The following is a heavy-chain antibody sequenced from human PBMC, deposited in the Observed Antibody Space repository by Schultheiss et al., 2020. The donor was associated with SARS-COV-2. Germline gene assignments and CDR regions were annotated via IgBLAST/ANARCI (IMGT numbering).Heavy chain of an antibody. D-gene: IGHD3-9*01. CDR1: GFTFNKHA. V-gene: IGHV3-23*01. CDR3: AKLLRYFDWDPLDY. CDR2: ISGYGGGT. Sequence: GGSLRLSCAASGFTFNKHAMSWVRQAPGKGLEWVSVISGYGGGTYYTDSVKGRFTISRDNSKNTLYLQMSSLRAEDTAVYYCAKLLRYFDWDPLDYWGKGTLVTVSS. J-gene: IGHJ4*02.